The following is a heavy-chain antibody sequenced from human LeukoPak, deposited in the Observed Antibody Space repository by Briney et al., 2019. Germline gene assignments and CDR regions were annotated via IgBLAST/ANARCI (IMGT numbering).Heavy chain of an antibody. CDR1: GGSFSGYY. V-gene: IGHV4-34*01. CDR2: INHSGST. CDR3: ARGAATGYYFDY. D-gene: IGHD6-25*01. J-gene: IGHJ4*02. Sequence: SETLSLTCAVYGGSFSGYYWSWIRQPPGKGLEWIGEINHSGSTNYNPSLKSRVTISVDTSKNQFSLKLGSVTAADTAVYYCARGAATGYYFDYWGQGTLVTVSS.